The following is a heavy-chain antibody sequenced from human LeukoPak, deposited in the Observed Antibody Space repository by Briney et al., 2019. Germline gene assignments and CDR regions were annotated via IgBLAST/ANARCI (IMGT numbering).Heavy chain of an antibody. CDR1: GGTFSSYA. CDR2: IIPIFGTA. V-gene: IGHV1-69*06. Sequence: GASVKVSCKASGGTFSSYAISWVRQAPGQGLEWMGGIIPIFGTANYAQKFQGRVTITADKSTSTAYMELSSLRSEDTAVYYCATIMVRGVIYFDYWGQGTLVTVSS. D-gene: IGHD3-10*01. CDR3: ATIMVRGVIYFDY. J-gene: IGHJ4*02.